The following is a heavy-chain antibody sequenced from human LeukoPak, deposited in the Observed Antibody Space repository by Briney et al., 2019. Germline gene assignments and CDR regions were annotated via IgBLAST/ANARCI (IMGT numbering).Heavy chain of an antibody. CDR2: VYRSGNT. CDR3: ARDDFEYSVHYGMDV. CDR1: GFTFSSSA. D-gene: IGHD3-9*01. V-gene: IGHV4-4*07. Sequence: GSLRLSCAASGFTFSSSAMSWVRHAPGKGLEWIGRVYRSGNTNYNPSLKSRVTMSVDTSKNQISLRLRSVTAADTAVYYCARDDFEYSVHYGMDVWGQGTTVTVSS. J-gene: IGHJ6*02.